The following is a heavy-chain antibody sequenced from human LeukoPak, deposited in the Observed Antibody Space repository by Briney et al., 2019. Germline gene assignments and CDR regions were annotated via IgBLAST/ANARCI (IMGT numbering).Heavy chain of an antibody. V-gene: IGHV3-30*04. D-gene: IGHD6-19*01. CDR2: ITSDGSDQ. CDR3: EKDGGYGSAWPFDY. CDR1: GFTFGSYA. Sequence: PGGSLRLSCAASGFTFGSYAMHWVRQAPGKGLEWVAVITSDGSDQYYADSVKDRFIISRDRSKNTVYLQMNSLRAEDTAVYYCEKDGGYGSAWPFDYWGQGTLVTVSS. J-gene: IGHJ4*02.